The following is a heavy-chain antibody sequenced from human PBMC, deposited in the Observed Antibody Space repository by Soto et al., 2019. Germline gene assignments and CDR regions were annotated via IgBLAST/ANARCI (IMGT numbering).Heavy chain of an antibody. Sequence: SVKVSCKVSGGTFSSYGFSWVRHAPGQGLEWMGGIIPMFGTTTFAQKFRGRVSITADESTNTAYMGLTSLTSEDTAVYYCARDTLRKNDILGYYFYGMDVWGQGTTGTVSS. V-gene: IGHV1-69*13. J-gene: IGHJ6*02. CDR1: GGTFSSYG. CDR2: IIPMFGTT. CDR3: ARDTLRKNDILGYYFYGMDV. D-gene: IGHD3-9*01.